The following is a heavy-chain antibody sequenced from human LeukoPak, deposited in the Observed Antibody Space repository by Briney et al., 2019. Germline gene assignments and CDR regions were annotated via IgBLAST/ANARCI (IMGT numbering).Heavy chain of an antibody. CDR3: AREESYPGGGDWFDP. J-gene: IGHJ5*02. D-gene: IGHD1-26*01. CDR2: ISGSGGST. CDR1: GFTFSSYA. V-gene: IGHV3-23*01. Sequence: GGSLRLSCAASGFTFSSYAMSWVRQAPGKGLEWVSAISGSGGSTYYADSVKGRFTISRDNSKNTLYLQMNSLRAEDTAVYYCAREESYPGGGDWFDPWGQGTLVTVSS.